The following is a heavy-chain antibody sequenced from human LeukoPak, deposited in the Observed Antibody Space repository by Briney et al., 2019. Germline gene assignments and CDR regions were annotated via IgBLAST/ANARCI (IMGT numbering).Heavy chain of an antibody. CDR1: GYTFTSYY. D-gene: IGHD1-26*01. Sequence: ASVKVSCKASGYTFTSYYMHWVRQAPGQGLEWMGIINPSGGSTSYAQKLQGRVTMTRDTSTSTAYMELSSLRSEDTAVYYCARAIVGAICTWGQGTLVTVSS. V-gene: IGHV1-46*01. J-gene: IGHJ5*02. CDR3: ARAIVGAICT. CDR2: INPSGGST.